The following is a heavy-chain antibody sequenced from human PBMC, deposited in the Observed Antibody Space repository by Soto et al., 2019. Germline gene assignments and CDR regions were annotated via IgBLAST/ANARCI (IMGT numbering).Heavy chain of an antibody. V-gene: IGHV3-23*01. CDR2: ISGSADGT. CDR3: AQDTVGGYSFWSGYYSDGLDG. J-gene: IGHJ3*01. Sequence: EVKLLESGGGLAQPGGSLRLSCVGSGFTFDSYAISWVRQAPGERLQWIAAISGSADGTDYAPSVRGRFTISRDNAKKTVHLQMDRPRVEDTAVYFCAQDTVGGYSFWSGYYSDGLDGWGQGTLVNVS. D-gene: IGHD3-3*01. CDR1: GFTFDSYA.